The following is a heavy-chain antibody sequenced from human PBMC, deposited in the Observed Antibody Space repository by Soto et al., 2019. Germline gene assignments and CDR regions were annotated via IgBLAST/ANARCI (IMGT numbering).Heavy chain of an antibody. J-gene: IGHJ4*02. CDR3: ARATGSDYDYIWGSYRSYYFDY. V-gene: IGHV3-48*01. CDR2: ISSSSSTI. CDR1: GFTFSSYS. Sequence: GGFLRLSCAASGFTFSSYSMNWVRQAPGKGLEWVSYISSSSSTIYYADSVKGRFTISRDNAKNSLYLQMNSLRAEDTAVYYCARATGSDYDYIWGSYRSYYFDYWGQGTLVTVSS. D-gene: IGHD3-16*02.